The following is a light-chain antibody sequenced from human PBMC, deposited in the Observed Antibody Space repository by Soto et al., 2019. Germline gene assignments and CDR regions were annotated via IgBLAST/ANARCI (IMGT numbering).Light chain of an antibody. CDR1: SSDVGGYNY. V-gene: IGLV2-11*01. CDR3: CSYAGSYTSRAPYV. CDR2: DVS. J-gene: IGLJ1*01. Sequence: QSALTQPRSVSGSPGQSVTISCTGTSSDVGGYNYVSWYQQHPGKAPKLMIYDVSKRPSGVPDRFSGSESGNTASLTISGLQAEDEADYYCCSYAGSYTSRAPYVFGTGTKLTVL.